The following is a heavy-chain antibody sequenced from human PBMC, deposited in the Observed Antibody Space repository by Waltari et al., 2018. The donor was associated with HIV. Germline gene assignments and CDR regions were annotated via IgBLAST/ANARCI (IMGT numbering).Heavy chain of an antibody. CDR1: GAGFLSDLAS. V-gene: IGHV6-1*02. D-gene: IGHD4-4*01. CDR3: ARDSNGLDY. Sequence: QSGPGLVTSSQTLSITCAISGAGFLSDLASWFWIRLSPSGRLEWLGRTYHRSKWFQLYAPSVRGRIRVDVDTSVNHFSLHLDSVTPDDTAVYYCARDSNGLDYWGQGTVVTVSS. J-gene: IGHJ4*02. CDR2: TYHRSKWFQ.